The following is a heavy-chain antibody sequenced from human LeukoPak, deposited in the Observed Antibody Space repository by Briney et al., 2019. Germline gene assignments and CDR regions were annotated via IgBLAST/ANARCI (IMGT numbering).Heavy chain of an antibody. CDR3: ARGPPFWSGYGYGMDV. J-gene: IGHJ6*02. Sequence: PSETLSLTCAVYGGSFSGYYWSWVRQPPGKGLEWIWEINHSGSTNYNPSLKSRVTISLDTSTNQFSLKLSSVTAADTAVYYCARGPPFWSGYGYGMDVWGQGTTVTVSS. D-gene: IGHD3-3*01. V-gene: IGHV4-34*01. CDR1: GGSFSGYY. CDR2: INHSGST.